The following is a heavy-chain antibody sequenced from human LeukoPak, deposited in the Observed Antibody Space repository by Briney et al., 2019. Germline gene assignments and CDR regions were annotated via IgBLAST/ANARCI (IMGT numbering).Heavy chain of an antibody. J-gene: IGHJ4*02. CDR2: ISAYIGNT. V-gene: IGHV1-18*01. CDR3: ARGGYYYDSSGYLRLNYYFDY. CDR1: GYTFTSYG. Sequence: ASVKVSCKASGYTFTSYGISWVRQAPGQGLEWMGWISAYIGNTNYAQKLQGRVTMTTDTSTSTAYMELRSLRSDDTAVYYCARGGYYYDSSGYLRLNYYFDYWGQGTLVTVSS. D-gene: IGHD3-22*01.